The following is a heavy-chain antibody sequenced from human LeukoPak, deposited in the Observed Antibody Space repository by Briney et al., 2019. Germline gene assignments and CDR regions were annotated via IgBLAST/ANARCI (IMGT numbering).Heavy chain of an antibody. Sequence: PGGSLRLSCAASGFTFSSYSMNWVRQAPGKGLEWVSSISSSSSYIYYADSVKGRFTISRDNAKNSLYLQMNSLRAEDTAVYYCAKEIAAAGRGYFQHWGQGTLVTVSS. CDR2: ISSSSSYI. CDR3: AKEIAAAGRGYFQH. D-gene: IGHD6-13*01. CDR1: GFTFSSYS. J-gene: IGHJ1*01. V-gene: IGHV3-21*01.